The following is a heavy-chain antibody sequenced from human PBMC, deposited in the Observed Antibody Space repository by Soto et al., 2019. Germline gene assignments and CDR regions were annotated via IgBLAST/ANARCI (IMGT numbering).Heavy chain of an antibody. Sequence: GLEWIGYIYYSGSTNDNPSLKSRVTISVDTSKNQFSLRLSSVTAADTAVYYCAREGRYYGSGSYYTRLYYGMDVWGQGTTVTVSS. CDR3: AREGRYYGSGSYYTRLYYGMDV. J-gene: IGHJ6*02. CDR2: IYYSGST. V-gene: IGHV4-59*01. D-gene: IGHD3-10*01.